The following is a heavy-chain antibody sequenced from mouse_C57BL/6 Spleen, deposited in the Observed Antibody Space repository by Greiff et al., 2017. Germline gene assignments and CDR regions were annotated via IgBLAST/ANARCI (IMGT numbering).Heavy chain of an antibody. Sequence: EVKLVESGGGLVKPGGSLKLSCAASGFTFSSYTMSWVRQTPETRLEWVATISGGGGNTSYPASVKGRFTISRANDKNTLYLQMSSLRSEDTALYYCARHRDYDRFYYARDYWGQGTSVTVSS. CDR3: ARHRDYDRFYYARDY. CDR2: ISGGGGNT. J-gene: IGHJ4*01. V-gene: IGHV5-9*01. CDR1: GFTFSSYT. D-gene: IGHD1-1*01.